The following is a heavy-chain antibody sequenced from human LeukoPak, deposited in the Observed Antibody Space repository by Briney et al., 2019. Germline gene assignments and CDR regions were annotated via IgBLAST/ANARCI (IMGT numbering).Heavy chain of an antibody. D-gene: IGHD3-22*01. CDR1: GFTFSNAW. Sequence: PGGSLRLSCAASGFTFSNAWMNWVRQAPGKGLEWVGRIKSKTDGGTTDYVAPVKGRFTISRDDSKNTLYLQMNSLKTEDTAVHYCTTPLNNYYDSSGYDYWGQGTLVTVSS. CDR2: IKSKTDGGTT. J-gene: IGHJ4*02. V-gene: IGHV3-15*07. CDR3: TTPLNNYYDSSGYDY.